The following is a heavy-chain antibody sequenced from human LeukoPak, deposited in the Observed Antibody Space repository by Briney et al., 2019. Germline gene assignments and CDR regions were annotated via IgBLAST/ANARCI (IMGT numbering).Heavy chain of an antibody. Sequence: GGSLRLPCAASGFTFSSYGMHWVRQAPGKALEWVAVIWYDGSNKYYADSVKGRFTISRDNSDNMLYLQMNSLRGDDTGVYFCARAVGPFDYWGQGTLVTVSS. CDR2: IWYDGSNK. CDR3: ARAVGPFDY. J-gene: IGHJ4*02. CDR1: GFTFSSYG. V-gene: IGHV3-33*01.